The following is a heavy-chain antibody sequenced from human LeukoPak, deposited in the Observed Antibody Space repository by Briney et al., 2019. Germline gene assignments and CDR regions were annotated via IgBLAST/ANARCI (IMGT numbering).Heavy chain of an antibody. CDR2: ISAYNGNT. D-gene: IGHD3-9*01. CDR1: GYTFTSYG. Sequence: ASVKVSCKASGYTFTSYGISWVRQAPGQGLEWMGWISAYNGNTNYAQKLQGRVTMTTDTSTSTAYMELRSLRSDDTAVYYCARDKSRRYFDWLLGYYYYYYMDVWGKGTTVTIS. V-gene: IGHV1-18*01. J-gene: IGHJ6*03. CDR3: ARDKSRRYFDWLLGYYYYYYMDV.